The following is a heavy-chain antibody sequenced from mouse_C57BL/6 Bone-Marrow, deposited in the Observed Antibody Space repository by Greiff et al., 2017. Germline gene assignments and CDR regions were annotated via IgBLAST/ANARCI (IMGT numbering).Heavy chain of an antibody. D-gene: IGHD2-4*01. V-gene: IGHV5-4*01. J-gene: IGHJ4*01. CDR3: ARWYDYDCAMDY. CDR1: GFTFSSYA. Sequence: EVQLQQSGGGLVKPGGSLKLSCAASGFTFSSYAMSWVRQTPEKRLEWVATISDGGSYTYYPDNVKGRFTISRDNAKNNLYLQMSHLKSEDTAMYYCARWYDYDCAMDYWGQGTSVTVSS. CDR2: ISDGGSYT.